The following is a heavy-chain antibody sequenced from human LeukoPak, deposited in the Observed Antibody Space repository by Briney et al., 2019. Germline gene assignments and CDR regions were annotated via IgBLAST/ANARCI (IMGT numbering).Heavy chain of an antibody. CDR3: ARDRVAEGAYFDY. V-gene: IGHV3-21*01. J-gene: IGHJ4*02. CDR2: ISRKSSYI. CDR1: GFTFSSDS. Sequence: GGSLRLSCAASGFTFSSDSMNWVRQAPGKGLEWISSISRKSSYIHYADSVKGRFTISRDNAKNSMYLQKNSLRAEDTAVYYCARDRVAEGAYFDYWGQGTLVTVSS. D-gene: IGHD6-13*01.